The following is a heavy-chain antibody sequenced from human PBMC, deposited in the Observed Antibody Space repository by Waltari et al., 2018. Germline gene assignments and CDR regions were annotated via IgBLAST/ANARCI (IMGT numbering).Heavy chain of an antibody. CDR2: IHTSYGNP. V-gene: IGHV7-4-1*02. D-gene: IGHD4-17*01. J-gene: IGHJ4*02. Sequence: QVHLVQSGSELKKPGSSVMISCKASGYSFNTYAMNWVRQAPGQGLEGMGWIHTSYGNPTDARDLIGRIVFSLDISASTAYLEISGLQAEDTAVYYCARGLRSTESLDYWGRGTLVTVSS. CDR3: ARGLRSTESLDY. CDR1: GYSFNTYA.